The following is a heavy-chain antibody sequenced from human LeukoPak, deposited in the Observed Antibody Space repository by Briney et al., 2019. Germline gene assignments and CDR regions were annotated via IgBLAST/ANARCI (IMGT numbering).Heavy chain of an antibody. CDR3: ARGRGLRYFDWGPSPHYYMDV. CDR1: GGSFSGYY. J-gene: IGHJ6*03. D-gene: IGHD3-9*01. V-gene: IGHV4-34*01. CDR2: INHSGST. Sequence: KPSETLSLTCAVYGGSFSGYYWSWIRQPPGKGLEWIGEINHSGSTNYNPSLKSRVTISVDTSKNQFSLKLSSVTAADTAVYYCARGRGLRYFDWGPSPHYYMDVWGKGTTVTVSS.